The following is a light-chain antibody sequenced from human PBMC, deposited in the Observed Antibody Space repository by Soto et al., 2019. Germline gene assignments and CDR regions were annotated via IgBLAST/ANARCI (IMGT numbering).Light chain of an antibody. CDR2: AAS. J-gene: IGKJ2*01. Sequence: DIQMTKSPSSLSASVGDRVTITCRASQSISSYLNWYQQKPGKAPKLLIYAASSLQSGVPSRFSGSGSGTDFTLTISSLQPEDFATYYCQQSYSTPPETFGQGTTLEIK. CDR3: QQSYSTPPET. CDR1: QSISSY. V-gene: IGKV1-39*01.